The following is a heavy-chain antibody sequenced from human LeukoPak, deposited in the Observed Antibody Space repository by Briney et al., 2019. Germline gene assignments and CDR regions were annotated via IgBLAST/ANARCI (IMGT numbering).Heavy chain of an antibody. V-gene: IGHV1-46*01. CDR3: ARAPGELVPFDY. Sequence: ASVKVSCKASGYTFTSYYMHWVRQAPGQGLEWMGIINPSGGSTSYAQKFQGRLTMTRDTSTSTVYMELSSLRSEDTAVYYCARAPGELVPFDYWGQGTLVTVSS. CDR1: GYTFTSYY. CDR2: INPSGGST. D-gene: IGHD6-6*01. J-gene: IGHJ4*02.